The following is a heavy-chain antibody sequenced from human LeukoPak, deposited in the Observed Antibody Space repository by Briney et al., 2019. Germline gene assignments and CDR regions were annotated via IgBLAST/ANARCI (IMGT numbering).Heavy chain of an antibody. J-gene: IGHJ4*02. CDR1: AFSLNAYN. CDR2: ISYTGTCI. CDR3: VRDRGTYRPIDY. D-gene: IGHD1-26*01. V-gene: IGHV3-21*04. Sequence: GGSLRLSCAASAFSLNAYNMNWVRQAPGKGLEWVSSISYTGTCIYYADSVKGRFTISRDNAQNSLYLQMNSLRAEDTAIYYCVRDRGTYRPIDYWGQGTLVTVSS.